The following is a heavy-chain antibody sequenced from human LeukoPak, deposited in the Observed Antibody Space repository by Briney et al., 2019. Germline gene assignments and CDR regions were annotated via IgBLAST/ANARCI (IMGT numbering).Heavy chain of an antibody. V-gene: IGHV1-69*04. CDR1: GGTFSSYA. CDR2: IIPILGIA. D-gene: IGHD5-18*01. J-gene: IGHJ4*02. CDR3: ARDLRGPGYSYAPFDY. Sequence: ASVKVSCKASGGTFSSYAISWVRQAPGQGLEWMGRIIPILGIANYAQKFQGRVTITADKSTSTAYMELSSLRSEDTAVYYCARDLRGPGYSYAPFDYWGQGTLVTVSS.